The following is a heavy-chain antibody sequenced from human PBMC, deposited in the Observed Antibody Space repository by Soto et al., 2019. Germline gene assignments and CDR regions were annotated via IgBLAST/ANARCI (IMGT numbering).Heavy chain of an antibody. CDR2: ISWNSGNL. D-gene: IGHD4-17*01. CDR3: AKGASTTVFAFNDY. CDR1: GFTFDDYA. Sequence: EVQLVESGGGLVQPGRSLRLSCAASGFTFDDYAMHWVRQPPGKGLEWVSSISWNSGNLGYADSVKGRFTISRDNAKNPLYLQMNSLRGEDTALYCAKGASTTVFAFNDYWGQGTLVTVSS. V-gene: IGHV3-9*01. J-gene: IGHJ4*02.